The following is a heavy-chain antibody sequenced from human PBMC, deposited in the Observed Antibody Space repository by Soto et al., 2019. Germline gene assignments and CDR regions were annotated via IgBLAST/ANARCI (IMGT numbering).Heavy chain of an antibody. Sequence: QVQLVESGGGVVQPGRSLRLSCAASGFTFSSYGMHWVRQAPGKGLEWVAVIWYDGNNKYYADSVKGRFTISRDNSKNTLHLQMDSLRAEDTAVFYCARGDYYNYYFMDVWGKGTTVTVSS. CDR2: IWYDGNNK. J-gene: IGHJ6*03. D-gene: IGHD2-21*02. CDR1: GFTFSSYG. CDR3: ARGDYYNYYFMDV. V-gene: IGHV3-33*01.